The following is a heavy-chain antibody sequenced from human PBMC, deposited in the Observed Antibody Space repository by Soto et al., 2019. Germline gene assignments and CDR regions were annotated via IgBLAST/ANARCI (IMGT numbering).Heavy chain of an antibody. V-gene: IGHV3-7*01. D-gene: IGHD3-3*01. CDR2: MKEDGSEK. J-gene: IGHJ4*02. CDR3: ARGFYTDY. CDR1: GFNFSRSW. Sequence: LRLSCEASGFNFSRSWMSWVRQAPGKGLEWVANMKEDGSEKYYADSVRGRFTISRDNAKNSVHLQMNSLRVEDTAVYYCARGFYTDYWGQGALATDSS.